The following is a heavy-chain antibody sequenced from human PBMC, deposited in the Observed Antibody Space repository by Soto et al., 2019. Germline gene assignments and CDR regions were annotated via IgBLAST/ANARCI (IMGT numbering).Heavy chain of an antibody. CDR2: VYYRGNT. D-gene: IGHD3-16*01. CDR3: ARHVAFGDPSYFDP. J-gene: IGHJ5*02. CDR1: GGSINSSRYY. V-gene: IGHV4-39*01. Sequence: QLQLQESGPGLVKPSETLSLTCTVSGGSINSSRYYWGWIRQSPGKGLEWIASVYYRGNTYDNPSLKSRVTISVDMSKTQFSLKLSSVTAADTALYYCARHVAFGDPSYFDPWGQGTLVIVSS.